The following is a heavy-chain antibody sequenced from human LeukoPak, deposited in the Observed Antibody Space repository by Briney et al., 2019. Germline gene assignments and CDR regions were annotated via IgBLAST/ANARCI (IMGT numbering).Heavy chain of an antibody. CDR1: GGTFSSYA. CDR3: AREGAKIAFDI. V-gene: IGHV1-69*05. Sequence: GASVEVSCKASGGTFSSYAISWVRQAPGQGLEWMGRIIPIFGTANYAQKFQGRVTITTDESTSTAYMELSSLRSEDTAVYYCAREGAKIAFDIWGQGTMVTVSS. D-gene: IGHD3-16*01. CDR2: IIPIFGTA. J-gene: IGHJ3*02.